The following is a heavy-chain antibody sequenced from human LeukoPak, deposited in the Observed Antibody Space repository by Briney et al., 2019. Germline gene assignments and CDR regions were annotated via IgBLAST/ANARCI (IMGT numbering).Heavy chain of an antibody. CDR1: GGSFSGYY. V-gene: IGHV4-34*01. J-gene: IGHJ6*03. CDR3: ARKVTGIAVAGTAGRGRSYRGYYYMDV. Sequence: SETLSLTCAVYGGSFSGYYWSWIRQPPGKGLEWIGEINHSGSTNYNPSLKSRVTISVDTSKNQFSLKLSSVTAADTAVYYCARKVTGIAVAGTAGRGRSYRGYYYMDVWGKGTTVTVSS. CDR2: INHSGST. D-gene: IGHD6-19*01.